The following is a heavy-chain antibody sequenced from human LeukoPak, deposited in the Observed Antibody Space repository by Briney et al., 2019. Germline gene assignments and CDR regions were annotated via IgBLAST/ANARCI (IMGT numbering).Heavy chain of an antibody. Sequence: GGSLRLSCAASGFTFSSYAMSWFRQAPGKGLEWVSAISGSGGSTYYADSVKGRFTISRDNSKNTLYLQMNSLRAEDTAVYYCAKARTATLWFGELLGYWGQGTLVTVSS. D-gene: IGHD3-10*01. CDR2: ISGSGGST. V-gene: IGHV3-23*01. J-gene: IGHJ4*02. CDR3: AKARTATLWFGELLGY. CDR1: GFTFSSYA.